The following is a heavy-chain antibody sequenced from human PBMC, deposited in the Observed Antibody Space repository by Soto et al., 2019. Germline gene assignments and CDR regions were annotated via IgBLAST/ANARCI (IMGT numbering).Heavy chain of an antibody. V-gene: IGHV3-21*01. CDR3: ASTRRDGYNNYYDYSGMYV. CDR1: GFPFTSYY. CDR2: ISSSSSYI. Sequence: GGSLKLSCTSSGFPFTSYYMNWVRKAPGKGLEWVSSISSSSSYIYYADSVKGRFTISRDNAKNSLYLQMNSLRAEDTALYYCASTRRDGYNNYYDYSGMYVWGRGT. J-gene: IGHJ6*02. D-gene: IGHD5-12*01.